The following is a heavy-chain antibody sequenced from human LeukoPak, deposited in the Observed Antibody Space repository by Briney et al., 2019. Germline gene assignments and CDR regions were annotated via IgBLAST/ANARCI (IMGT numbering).Heavy chain of an antibody. J-gene: IGHJ4*02. CDR3: ARGRRQLVRSWGY. CDR1: GYSISSGYY. CDR2: ISHRGST. Sequence: PSETLSLTCTVSGYSISSGYYWSWIRQPPGKGLEWIGEISHRGSTNYNPSLKSRVTISVYTSKNQFSLKLTSVTAADTAVYYCARGRRQLVRSWGYWGQGTLVTVSS. V-gene: IGHV4-38-2*02. D-gene: IGHD6-13*01.